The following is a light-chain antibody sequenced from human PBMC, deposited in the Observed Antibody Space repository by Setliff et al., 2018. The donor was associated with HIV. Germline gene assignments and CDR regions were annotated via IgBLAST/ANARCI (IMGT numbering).Light chain of an antibody. J-gene: IGLJ1*01. CDR2: EVR. Sequence: QSVLAQPASVSGSPGQSITISCTGTGSDVGGYNYVSWYQQHPGKAPKLIIYEVRNRPSGISNRFSGSKSGNTASLTISGLQPEDEADYYCSSYSISNTLPFGTGTKVTVL. CDR1: GSDVGGYNY. V-gene: IGLV2-14*01. CDR3: SSYSISNTLP.